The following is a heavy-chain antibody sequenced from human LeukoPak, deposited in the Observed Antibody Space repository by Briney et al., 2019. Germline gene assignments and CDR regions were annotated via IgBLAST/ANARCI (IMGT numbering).Heavy chain of an antibody. D-gene: IGHD6-13*01. CDR2: ISYDGSNK. J-gene: IGHJ4*02. CDR3: VKDMKIKAAGYYFDY. Sequence: GGSLRLSCAASGFTFSSYAMHWVRQAPGKGLEWVAVISYDGSNKYYADSVKGRFTISRDNSKNTVYLQMNSLRAEDTAVFYCVKDMKIKAAGYYFDYWGQGTLVTVSS. CDR1: GFTFSSYA. V-gene: IGHV3-30-3*01.